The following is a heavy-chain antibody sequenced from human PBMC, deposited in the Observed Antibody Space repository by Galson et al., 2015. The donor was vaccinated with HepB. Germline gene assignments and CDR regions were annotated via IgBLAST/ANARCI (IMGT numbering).Heavy chain of an antibody. V-gene: IGHV4-4*02. CDR1: GGSMSSTNW. J-gene: IGHJ4*02. CDR3: ARGVYHFDY. Sequence: LTCAVSGGSMSSTNWWSWVRQPPGKGLEWIGEIYHSGTTNYNPSLKSRVTISVGKSKNQFSLKLRSVTAADTAVYYCARGVYHFDYWGQGTLVTVSS. CDR2: IYHSGTT. D-gene: IGHD3-16*01.